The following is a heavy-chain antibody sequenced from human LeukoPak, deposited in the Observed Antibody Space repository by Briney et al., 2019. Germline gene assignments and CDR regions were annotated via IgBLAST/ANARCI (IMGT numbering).Heavy chain of an antibody. D-gene: IGHD2-2*01. V-gene: IGHV3-30*02. J-gene: IGHJ4*02. CDR1: GFTFGGYG. Sequence: PGGSLRLSCAASGFTFGGYGMHLVRQAPGKGLEWVASIRTDGREKYHADSVQGRFSISRDNSKNTLYLQMDSLRAEDTALYYCARIGFSTSWANFDYWGQGTLVTVSS. CDR3: ARIGFSTSWANFDY. CDR2: IRTDGREK.